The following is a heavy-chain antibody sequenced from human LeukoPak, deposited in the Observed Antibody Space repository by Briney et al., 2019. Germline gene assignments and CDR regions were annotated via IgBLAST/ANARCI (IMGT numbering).Heavy chain of an antibody. Sequence: PGGSLRLSCAASGFTFSSYAMSWVRQAPGKGLEWVSAISGSGGSTYYADSVKGRFTISRDNSKNTLYLQMNSLRAEDTAVYYCAREWGSSGWYSVGYWGQGTLVTVSS. D-gene: IGHD6-19*01. CDR1: GFTFSSYA. CDR2: ISGSGGST. V-gene: IGHV3-23*01. CDR3: AREWGSSGWYSVGY. J-gene: IGHJ4*02.